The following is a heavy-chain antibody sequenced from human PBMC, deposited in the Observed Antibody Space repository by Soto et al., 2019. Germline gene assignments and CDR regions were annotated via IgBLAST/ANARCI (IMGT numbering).Heavy chain of an antibody. V-gene: IGHV3-53*01. J-gene: IGHJ2*01. Sequence: EVQLVESGGGLIQPGGSLRLSCAASGFTVTNKYMTWVRQAPGKGLEWVSVIYSGGSTSYADSVKGRFTISRDNSKNIQHLQMNGLRAEDTAVYYCARVDYGDYGWYFDLWGRGTLVTVSS. CDR1: GFTVTNKY. CDR2: IYSGGST. CDR3: ARVDYGDYGWYFDL. D-gene: IGHD4-17*01.